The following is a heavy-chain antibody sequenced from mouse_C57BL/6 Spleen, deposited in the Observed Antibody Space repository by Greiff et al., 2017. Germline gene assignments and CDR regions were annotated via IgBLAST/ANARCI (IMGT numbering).Heavy chain of an antibody. J-gene: IGHJ4*01. V-gene: IGHV1-39*01. D-gene: IGHD2-3*01. CDR1: GYSFTDYN. CDR3: ASTGYYPPLAMDD. Sequence: LKLKASGPELVKPGASVQISCQASGYSFTDYNMNWVKQRNEKSLEWIGVINPNYGTTSYNQKFKGKATLPVDQSSSTAYMQRNSLTSEDSAVYYCASTGYYPPLAMDDWGQGTSVTVSS. CDR2: INPNYGTT.